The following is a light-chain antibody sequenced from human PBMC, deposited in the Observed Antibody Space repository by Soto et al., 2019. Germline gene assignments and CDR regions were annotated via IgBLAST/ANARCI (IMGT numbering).Light chain of an antibody. J-gene: IGLJ1*01. CDR2: EVV. V-gene: IGLV2-8*02. CDR1: KNYIGVYDF. Sequence: QSLPTHPPAASRSPGHAVTISFTGTKNYIGVYDFVSWYQHHPGKAPRLIIYEVVQRPSGVPDRFSGSKSGNTASLTVSGIQAADEADYFCKSYAGSTTYVFGSGTKATV. CDR3: KSYAGSTTYV.